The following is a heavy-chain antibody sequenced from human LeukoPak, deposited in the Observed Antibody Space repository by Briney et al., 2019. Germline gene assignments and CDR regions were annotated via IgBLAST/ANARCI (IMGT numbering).Heavy chain of an antibody. Sequence: PSETLSLTCTVSGGSISSYYWSWIRQPPGKGLEWIGYIYYSGSTNYNPSLKSRVTISVDTSKNQFSLKLSSVTAADTAVYYCARSSSYNWNYGFDYWGQGTLVTVSS. CDR3: ARSSSYNWNYGFDY. J-gene: IGHJ4*02. D-gene: IGHD1-7*01. CDR2: IYYSGST. V-gene: IGHV4-59*01. CDR1: GGSISSYY.